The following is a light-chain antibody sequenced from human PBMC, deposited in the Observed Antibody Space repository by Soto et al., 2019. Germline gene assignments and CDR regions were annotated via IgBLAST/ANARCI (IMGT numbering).Light chain of an antibody. J-gene: IGKJ5*01. CDR1: QSFSSY. CDR3: QQRSDWPPVIT. Sequence: EIVLTQSPATLSLSPGERATLSCRASQSFSSYLAWYQQKPGQAPRLLIYDASKRATGIPARFSGRGSGTDFTHTISSLEPEDFAVYYCQQRSDWPPVITFGQGTRLEIK. V-gene: IGKV3-11*01. CDR2: DAS.